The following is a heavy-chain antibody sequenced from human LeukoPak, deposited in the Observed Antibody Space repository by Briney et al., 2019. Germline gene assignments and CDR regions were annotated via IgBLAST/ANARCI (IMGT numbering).Heavy chain of an antibody. V-gene: IGHV3-30*02. CDR2: IRYDGSNA. D-gene: IGHD5-24*01. CDR1: GFTFSGYA. J-gene: IGHJ4*02. CDR3: AKGGTNDMATSF. Sequence: GGSLRLSCAASGFTFSGYAMNWVRQAPGKGLEWVAFIRYDGSNAYYADSVKGRLTISRDNSKNTLYLQINSLRVEDTAVYYCAKGGTNDMATSFWGLGTLVTVSS.